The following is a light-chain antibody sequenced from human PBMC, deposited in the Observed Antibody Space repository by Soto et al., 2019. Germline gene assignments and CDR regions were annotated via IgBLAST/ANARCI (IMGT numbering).Light chain of an antibody. Sequence: DIVMTQSPDSLAVSLGERATINCKSSQSVLYSSNNKNYLAWYQQKPGQPPKLLIYWASTRESGVPDRFSGSGSGTDFTLTISSLQAVDVAVYYCQQYDSSPPTFGQGTKVEIK. J-gene: IGKJ1*01. CDR2: WAS. V-gene: IGKV4-1*01. CDR1: QSVLYSSNNKNY. CDR3: QQYDSSPPT.